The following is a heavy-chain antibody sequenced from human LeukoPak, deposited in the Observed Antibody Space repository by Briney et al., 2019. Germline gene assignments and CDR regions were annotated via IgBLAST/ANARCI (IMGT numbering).Heavy chain of an antibody. V-gene: IGHV3-21*01. CDR1: GFNFSSYS. CDR3: ALESSGYFY. Sequence: GGSLRLSCAASGFNFSSYSMNWVRQAPGKGLEWVSSISSSSSFRYYADSVKGRFTISRDNAKNSLYLQMNSLRAEDTAVYYCALESSGYFYLGQGSLVTVSS. CDR2: ISSSSSFR. J-gene: IGHJ4*02. D-gene: IGHD3-22*01.